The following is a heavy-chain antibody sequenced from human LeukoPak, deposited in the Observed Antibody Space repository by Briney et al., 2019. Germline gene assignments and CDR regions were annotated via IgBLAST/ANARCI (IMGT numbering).Heavy chain of an antibody. Sequence: QPGGSLRLSCAASDFIFRSNYMTWVRQAPGKGLEGVSVIYNDGGAYYSDSVRGRFTISRDTSKNTVYLQMNSLRAEDTAVYYCAIRGGPGSLDAFDIWGQGTMVTVSS. J-gene: IGHJ3*02. D-gene: IGHD1-14*01. CDR3: AIRGGPGSLDAFDI. V-gene: IGHV3-53*01. CDR1: DFIFRSNY. CDR2: IYNDGGA.